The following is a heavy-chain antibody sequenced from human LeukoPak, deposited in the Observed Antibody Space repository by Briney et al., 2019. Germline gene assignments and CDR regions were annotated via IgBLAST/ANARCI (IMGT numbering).Heavy chain of an antibody. CDR1: GCTFTSYY. Sequence: ASVKVSCKASGCTFTSYYIHWVRQAPGQGLEWMGIIHPSGGSTSYAQKFQGRVTMTRDTSTSTVYMELSSLRSEDTAVYYCARAHLHYGDSIHDLDYWGQGTLVTVSS. J-gene: IGHJ4*02. CDR3: ARAHLHYGDSIHDLDY. CDR2: IHPSGGST. V-gene: IGHV1-46*01. D-gene: IGHD4-17*01.